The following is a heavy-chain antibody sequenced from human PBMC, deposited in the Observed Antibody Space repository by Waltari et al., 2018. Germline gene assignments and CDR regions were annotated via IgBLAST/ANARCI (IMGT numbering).Heavy chain of an antibody. CDR1: GYTFTSYG. D-gene: IGHD1-26*01. CDR2: IRAYNGNT. J-gene: IGHJ4*02. CDR3: ARVLGDPFDY. V-gene: IGHV1-18*01. Sequence: QVQLVQSGAEVKKPGASVKVSCKASGYTFTSYGISWVRQAPGQGLEWMGWIRAYNGNTNYAQKVQGRDTMTTDRSTSTAYMELRSLRSDDTAGYCCARVLGDPFDYWGQGTLVTVSS.